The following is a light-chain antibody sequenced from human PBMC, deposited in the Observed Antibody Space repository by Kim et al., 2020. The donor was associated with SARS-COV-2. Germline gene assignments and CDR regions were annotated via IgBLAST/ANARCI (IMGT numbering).Light chain of an antibody. Sequence: ASVGARVTTTRRTSQTITTWLAWYQQKPGKAPNLLIYEVSTLEDGVPSRFSGSGSETEFTLTISGLQPDDFATYYCQQYHALPWTFGQGTKVDIK. CDR3: QQYHALPWT. CDR2: EVS. J-gene: IGKJ1*01. CDR1: QTITTW. V-gene: IGKV1-5*01.